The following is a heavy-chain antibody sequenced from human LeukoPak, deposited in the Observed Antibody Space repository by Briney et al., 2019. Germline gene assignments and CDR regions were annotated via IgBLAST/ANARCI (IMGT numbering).Heavy chain of an antibody. CDR2: ISSSGSTI. Sequence: PGGSLRLSCAASGFTFSSYEMNWVRQAPGKGLEWVSYISSSGSTIYYADSVKGRFTISRDNAKNSLYLQMSSLRAEDTAVYYCAKDGSSWSRYFRHWGQGTLVTVSS. J-gene: IGHJ1*01. V-gene: IGHV3-48*03. CDR3: AKDGSSWSRYFRH. CDR1: GFTFSSYE. D-gene: IGHD6-13*01.